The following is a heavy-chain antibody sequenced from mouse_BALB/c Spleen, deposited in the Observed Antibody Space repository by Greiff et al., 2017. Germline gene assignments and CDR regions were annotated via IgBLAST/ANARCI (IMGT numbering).Heavy chain of an antibody. CDR3: ARWGIRDWYFDV. CDR1: GYSITSDYA. D-gene: IGHD3-2*02. V-gene: IGHV3-2*02. Sequence: EVQLVESGPGLVKPSQSLSLTCTVTGYSITSDYAWNWIRQFPGNKLEWMGYISYSGSTSYNPSLKSRISITRDTSKNQFFLQLNSVTTEDTATYYCARWGIRDWYFDVWGAGTTVTVSS. CDR2: ISYSGST. J-gene: IGHJ1*01.